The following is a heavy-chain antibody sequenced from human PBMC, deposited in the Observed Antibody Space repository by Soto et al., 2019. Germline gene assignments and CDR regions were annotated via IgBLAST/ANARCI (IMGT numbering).Heavy chain of an antibody. CDR2: ISSSSSYI. CDR1: GFTFSSYS. J-gene: IGHJ3*02. Sequence: GGAPRRARGDSGFTFSSYSIERIRPAPGKGPEWVSSISSSSSYIYYADSVKGRFTISRDNAKNSLYLQMNSLRAEDTAVYYCAREGNLPEDDAFDIWGQGTMVTVSS. V-gene: IGHV3-21*01. CDR3: AREGNLPEDDAFDI. D-gene: IGHD4-4*01.